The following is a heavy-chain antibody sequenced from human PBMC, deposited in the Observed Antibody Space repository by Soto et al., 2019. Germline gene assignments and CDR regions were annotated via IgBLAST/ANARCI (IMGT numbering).Heavy chain of an antibody. D-gene: IGHD2-15*01. Sequence: EVQLVESGGGLVQPGGSLRLSCAASGFTFSSYSMNWVRQAPGKGLEWVSYISSSSSTIYYADSVKGRFTISRDNAKNSLYLQTNSLRDEDTAVYYCARGYCSGGSCYNDYWGQGTLVTVSS. CDR3: ARGYCSGGSCYNDY. CDR2: ISSSSSTI. V-gene: IGHV3-48*02. J-gene: IGHJ4*02. CDR1: GFTFSSYS.